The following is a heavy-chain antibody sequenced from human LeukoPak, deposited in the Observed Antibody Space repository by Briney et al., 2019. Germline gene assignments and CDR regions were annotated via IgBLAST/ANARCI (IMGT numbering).Heavy chain of an antibody. V-gene: IGHV4-34*01. J-gene: IGHJ6*03. CDR3: AREARVSPPDYYYYYMDV. CDR2: INHSGGT. Sequence: SETLSLTCAVYGGSFSGYYWSWIRQPPGKGLEWIGEINHSGGTNYNPSLKSRVTISVDTSKNQFSLKLSSVTAADTAVYYCAREARVSPPDYYYYYMDVWGKGTTVTVSS. CDR1: GGSFSGYY.